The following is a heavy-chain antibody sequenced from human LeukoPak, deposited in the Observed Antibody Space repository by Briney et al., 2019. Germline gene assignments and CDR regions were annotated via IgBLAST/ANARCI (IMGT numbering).Heavy chain of an antibody. V-gene: IGHV1-18*01. Sequence: ASVKVSCKDSGYTFTSYGISWVRQAPGQGLEWMGWISAYNGNTNYAQKLQGRVTMTTDTSTSTAYMELRSLRSDDTAVYYCARGPPPALEWLFIQEYYYYYGMDVWGQGTTVTVSS. J-gene: IGHJ6*02. CDR1: GYTFTSYG. CDR2: ISAYNGNT. D-gene: IGHD3-3*01. CDR3: ARGPPPALEWLFIQEYYYYYGMDV.